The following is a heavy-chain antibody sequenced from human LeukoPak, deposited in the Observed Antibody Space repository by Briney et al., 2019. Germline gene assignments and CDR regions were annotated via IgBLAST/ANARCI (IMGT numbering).Heavy chain of an antibody. CDR2: INHSGST. CDR3: ARHSSGWKLFSWDPWFDP. J-gene: IGHJ5*02. D-gene: IGHD6-19*01. Sequence: SETLSLTCAVYGGSFSGYYWSWIRQPPGKGLEWIGEINHSGSTNYNPSLKSRVTISVDTSKNQFSLKLSSVTAADTAVYYCARHSSGWKLFSWDPWFDPWGQGTLVTVSS. CDR1: GGSFSGYY. V-gene: IGHV4-34*01.